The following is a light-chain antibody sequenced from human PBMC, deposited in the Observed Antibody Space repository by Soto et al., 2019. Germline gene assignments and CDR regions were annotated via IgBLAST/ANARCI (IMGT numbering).Light chain of an antibody. V-gene: IGKV3-20*01. CDR3: QQYGSSPYT. J-gene: IGKJ2*01. CDR1: QSVSSSY. CDR2: GAS. Sequence: EIVLTQSPGTLSLSPGERATLSCRASQSVSSSYLAWYQQQLGQAPRLLIYGASSRATGIPDRFSGSGSGTDFTLTISRLEPEDFAVYYCQQYGSSPYTFGQGTKVDIK.